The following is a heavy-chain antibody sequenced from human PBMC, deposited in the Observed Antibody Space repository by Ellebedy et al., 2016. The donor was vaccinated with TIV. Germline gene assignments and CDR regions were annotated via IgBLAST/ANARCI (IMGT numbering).Heavy chain of an antibody. CDR2: ISSSSSTI. D-gene: IGHD4-17*01. J-gene: IGHJ4*02. V-gene: IGHV3-48*02. CDR3: ARDRGNPLYGDYGGDY. Sequence: GESLKISCAASGFTFSSYSMNWVRQAPGKGLEWVSYISSSSSTIYYADSVKGRFTISRDNAKNSLYLQMNSLRDEDTAVYYCARDRGNPLYGDYGGDYWGQGTLVTVSS. CDR1: GFTFSSYS.